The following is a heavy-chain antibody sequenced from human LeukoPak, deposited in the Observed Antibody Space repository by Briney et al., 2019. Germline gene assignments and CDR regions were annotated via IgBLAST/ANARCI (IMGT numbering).Heavy chain of an antibody. V-gene: IGHV1-69*05. D-gene: IGHD3-9*01. CDR1: GGTFSSYA. CDR2: IIPIFGTA. CDR3: ARAHTKAILTGCYWSALGY. J-gene: IGHJ4*02. Sequence: SVKVSCKASGGTFSSYAISWVRQAPGQGLEWMGGIIPIFGTANYAQKFQGRVTITTDESTSTAYMELSSLRSEDTAVYYCARAHTKAILTGCYWSALGYWGQGTLVTVSS.